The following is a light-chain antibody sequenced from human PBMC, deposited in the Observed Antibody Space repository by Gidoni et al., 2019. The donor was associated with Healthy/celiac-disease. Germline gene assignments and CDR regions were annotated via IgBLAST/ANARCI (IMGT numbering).Light chain of an antibody. CDR1: QGISSY. CDR2: AAS. Sequence: IQLPQSPSSLSASVGDRVTTTCRASQGISSYLAWYQQQPGQAPKLLIYAASTLSSGVPSRFSGSGSGTDFTLTISSLQPEDFATYYCQQLNSYPPYTFXXXTKLEIK. J-gene: IGKJ2*01. CDR3: QQLNSYPPYT. V-gene: IGKV1-9*01.